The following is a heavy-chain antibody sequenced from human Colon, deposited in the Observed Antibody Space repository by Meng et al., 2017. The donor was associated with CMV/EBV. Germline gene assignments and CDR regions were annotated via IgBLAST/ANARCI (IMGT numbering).Heavy chain of an antibody. J-gene: IGHJ5*02. CDR3: AQLRGITGWFDP. D-gene: IGHD1-14*01. CDR1: GFSLTNSRMA. Sequence: SGPTLVKPTQTLTLTCTFSGFSLTNSRMALIWVRQPPGKGLEWIGYVHYSGRTHYNPSLMNRVTISVDTSKYQFSLNVESVTATDTAVYYCAQLRGITGWFDPWGQGTLVTVSS. V-gene: IGHV4-61*01. CDR2: VHYSGRT.